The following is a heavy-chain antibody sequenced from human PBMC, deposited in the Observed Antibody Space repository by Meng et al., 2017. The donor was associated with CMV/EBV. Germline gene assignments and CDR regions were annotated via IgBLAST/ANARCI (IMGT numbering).Heavy chain of an antibody. J-gene: IGHJ5*02. Sequence: SVKVSCKASGGTFSSYAISWVRQAPGQGLEWMGGIIPIFGTANYAQKFKGRVTITTDESTSTAYMELSSLRSEDTDVYYCARAKWELLSITSSWFDPWGQGTLVTVSS. D-gene: IGHD1-26*01. CDR1: GGTFSSYA. V-gene: IGHV1-69*05. CDR2: IIPIFGTA. CDR3: ARAKWELLSITSSWFDP.